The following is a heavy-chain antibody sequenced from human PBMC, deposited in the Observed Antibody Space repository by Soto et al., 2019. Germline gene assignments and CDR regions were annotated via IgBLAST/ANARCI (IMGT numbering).Heavy chain of an antibody. J-gene: IGHJ6*02. V-gene: IGHV1-69*01. Sequence: QVQLVQSGAEVKKPGSSVKVSCKASGGTFSSYAISWVRQAPGQGLEWMGGIIPIFGTANYAQKFQGRVTITADESTSTAYMELSSLRSEDTAVYYCATRPYYYGSGTADTGYGMDVWGQGTTVTVSS. CDR1: GGTFSSYA. D-gene: IGHD3-10*01. CDR3: ATRPYYYGSGTADTGYGMDV. CDR2: IIPIFGTA.